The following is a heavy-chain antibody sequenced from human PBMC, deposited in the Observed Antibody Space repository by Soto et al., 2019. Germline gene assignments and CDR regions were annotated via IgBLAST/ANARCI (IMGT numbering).Heavy chain of an antibody. CDR2: IRSKANSYAT. CDR3: TRLVLGSVVY. J-gene: IGHJ4*02. D-gene: IGHD2-15*01. V-gene: IGHV3-73*02. Sequence: EVQLVESGGGLVQPGGSLKLSCAASGFTFSGFTMHWVRQASGKGLEWVGRIRSKANSYATAYAASVKGRFTISRDDSKITAYLQMNSLKSEDTAVYYCTRLVLGSVVYWGQGTLVTVAS. CDR1: GFTFSGFT.